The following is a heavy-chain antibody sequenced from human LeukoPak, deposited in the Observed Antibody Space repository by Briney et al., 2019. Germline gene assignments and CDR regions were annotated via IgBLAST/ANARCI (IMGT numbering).Heavy chain of an antibody. J-gene: IGHJ3*02. D-gene: IGHD1-7*01. Sequence: KPGGSLRLSCAASGFTLSSYSMNWVRRAPGKGLEWVSSIGSRSTYTYSADSVKGRFTISRDNAKNSLYLQMSSLRAGDTAVYYCARGGLNFDAFDIWGQGTMVTVSS. CDR3: ARGGLNFDAFDI. CDR2: IGSRSTYT. CDR1: GFTLSSYS. V-gene: IGHV3-21*01.